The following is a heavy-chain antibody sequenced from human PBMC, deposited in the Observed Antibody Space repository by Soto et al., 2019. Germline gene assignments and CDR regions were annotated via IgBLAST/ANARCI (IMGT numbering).Heavy chain of an antibody. V-gene: IGHV4-59*08. D-gene: IGHD3-10*01. Sequence: QVQLLESGPGLVKPSETLSLTCTVSGGSISSYYWSWIRQPPGKGLEWIGYIYSSGSTNYNPSLTSRVTISVDTSKNQFPLKLSSVTAADTAVYYCARRYGGGFDYWGQGTLVTVSS. CDR1: GGSISSYY. CDR2: IYSSGST. CDR3: ARRYGGGFDY. J-gene: IGHJ4*02.